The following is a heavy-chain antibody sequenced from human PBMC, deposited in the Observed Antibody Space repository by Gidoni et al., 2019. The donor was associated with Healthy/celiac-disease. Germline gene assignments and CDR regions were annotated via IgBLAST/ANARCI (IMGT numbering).Heavy chain of an antibody. CDR1: GGTFSIYA. V-gene: IGHV1-69*04. CDR2: IIPILGIA. Sequence: QVQLVQSGAEVKKPGSSVQVSCKASGGTFSIYAISWVRQAPGQGLEWMGRIIPILGIANYAQKFQGRVTITADKSTSTAYMELSSLRSEDTAVYYCARDYLADFGVVIMGSPRGWFDPWGQGTLVTVSS. J-gene: IGHJ5*02. CDR3: ARDYLADFGVVIMGSPRGWFDP. D-gene: IGHD3-3*01.